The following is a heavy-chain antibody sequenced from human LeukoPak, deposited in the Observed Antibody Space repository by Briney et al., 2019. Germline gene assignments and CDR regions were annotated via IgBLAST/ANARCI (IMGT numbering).Heavy chain of an antibody. J-gene: IGHJ6*03. Sequence: GGSLRLSCAASGFTFSSYWMSWVRQAPGKGLEWVANIKQDGSEKYYVDSVKGRFIISRDNDKNSLYLQMNSLRAEDTAVYYCARVYRYFDWSVNYYYYYMDVWGKGTTVTISS. V-gene: IGHV3-7*01. D-gene: IGHD3-9*01. CDR2: IKQDGSEK. CDR1: GFTFSSYW. CDR3: ARVYRYFDWSVNYYYYYMDV.